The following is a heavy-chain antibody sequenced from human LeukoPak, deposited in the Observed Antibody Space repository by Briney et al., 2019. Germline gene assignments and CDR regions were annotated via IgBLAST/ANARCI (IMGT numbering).Heavy chain of an antibody. D-gene: IGHD6-19*01. V-gene: IGHV4-59*12. J-gene: IGHJ4*02. Sequence: SETLSLTCTVSGGSISSYYWSWIRQPPGKGLEWIGYIYYSGSTNYNPSLKSRVTISVDTSKNQFSLKLSSVTAADTAVYYCAKPVSSGWYDYWGQGTLVTVSS. CDR3: AKPVSSGWYDY. CDR1: GGSISSYY. CDR2: IYYSGST.